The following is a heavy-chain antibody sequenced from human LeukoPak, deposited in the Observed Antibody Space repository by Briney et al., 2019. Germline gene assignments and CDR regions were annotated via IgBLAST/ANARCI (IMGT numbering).Heavy chain of an antibody. J-gene: IGHJ4*02. CDR2: IYYSGST. CDR3: ARSQRKHAYFDY. CDR1: GGPISSYY. D-gene: IGHD2-21*01. V-gene: IGHV4-39*01. Sequence: SETLSLTCTVSGGPISSYYWSWIRQPPGKGLEWIGSIYYSGSTYYNPSLKSRVTISVDTSKNQFSLKLSSVTAADTAVYYCARSQRKHAYFDYWGQGTLVTVSS.